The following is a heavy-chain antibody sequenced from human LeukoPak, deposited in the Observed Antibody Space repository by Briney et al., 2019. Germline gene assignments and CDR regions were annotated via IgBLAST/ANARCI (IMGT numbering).Heavy chain of an antibody. D-gene: IGHD3-10*01. CDR3: AKSKKTGITMVRGKTTYYFDY. J-gene: IGHJ4*02. Sequence: GGSLRLSCAASGFTLSSYAMSWVRQAPGKGLEWVSAISGSGGSTYYADSVKGRFTISRDNSKNTLYLQMNSLRAEDTAVYYCAKSKKTGITMVRGKTTYYFDYWGQGTLVTVSS. CDR2: ISGSGGST. V-gene: IGHV3-23*01. CDR1: GFTLSSYA.